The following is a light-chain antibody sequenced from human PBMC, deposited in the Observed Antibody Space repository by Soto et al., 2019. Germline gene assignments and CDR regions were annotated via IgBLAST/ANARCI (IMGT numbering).Light chain of an antibody. CDR1: QSVSSN. Sequence: EIVMTQSPATLSVSPGERATLSCRANQSVSSNLAWYQQKPGQAPSLLIYGASTRATGIPDRFSGSGSGTDFTLTISRLEPEDFAVYYCQQYGSSPLTFGGGTKVDIK. J-gene: IGKJ4*01. V-gene: IGKV3-20*01. CDR2: GAS. CDR3: QQYGSSPLT.